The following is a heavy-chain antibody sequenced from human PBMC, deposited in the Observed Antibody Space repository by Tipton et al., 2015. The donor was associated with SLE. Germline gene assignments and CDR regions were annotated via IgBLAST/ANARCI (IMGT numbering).Heavy chain of an antibody. D-gene: IGHD5-18*01. CDR2: INWNGGST. V-gene: IGHV3-20*04. Sequence: GSLRLSCAASGFTFDDYGMSWVRQAPGKGLEWVSGINWNGGSTGYADSVKGRFTISRDNAKNSLYLQMNSLRAEDTALYYCARVPPLDTAMVGGFFDYWGQGTLVTVSS. CDR1: GFTFDDYG. J-gene: IGHJ4*02. CDR3: ARVPPLDTAMVGGFFDY.